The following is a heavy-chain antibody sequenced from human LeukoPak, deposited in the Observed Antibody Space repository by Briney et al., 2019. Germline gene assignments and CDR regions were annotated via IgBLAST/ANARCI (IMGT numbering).Heavy chain of an antibody. J-gene: IGHJ4*02. D-gene: IGHD3-10*01. CDR2: INHSGST. CDR1: GGSFSGYY. Sequence: SSETLSLTCAVYGGSFSGYYWSWIRQPPGKGLEWIGEINHSGSTNYNPSLKSRVTISVDTSKNQFSLKLSSVTAADTAVYYCASYYGSGSYYRRDYWGQGTLVTVSS. V-gene: IGHV4-34*01. CDR3: ASYYGSGSYYRRDY.